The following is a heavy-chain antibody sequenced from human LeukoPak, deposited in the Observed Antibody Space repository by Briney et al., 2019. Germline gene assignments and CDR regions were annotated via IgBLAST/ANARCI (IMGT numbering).Heavy chain of an antibody. CDR1: GFTFSSYA. Sequence: GGSLRLSCAASGFTFSSYAMQWVRQAPGKGLEWVALISYDGNNKYYADSVKGRFTISRDNSKNTLYLQMNSLGAGDTAVYYCVRTWGSGYSAPPGDWGQGSLVTVSS. V-gene: IGHV3-30-3*01. J-gene: IGHJ4*02. CDR2: ISYDGNNK. D-gene: IGHD6-13*01. CDR3: VRTWGSGYSAPPGD.